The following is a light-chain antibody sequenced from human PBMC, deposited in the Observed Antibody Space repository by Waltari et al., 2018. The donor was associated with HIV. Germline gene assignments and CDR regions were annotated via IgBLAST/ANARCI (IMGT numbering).Light chain of an antibody. CDR1: QSVLYSSNNQNY. Sequence: DIVMTQSPDSLAVSLGERATINCKSTQSVLYSSNNQNYLAWYQQKPVHPPKLLIYWASTRESGVPDRFSGSGSGTDFTLNINSLQAEDVAVYYCQQYYSSPWTFGQGTKVEIK. CDR3: QQYYSSPWT. CDR2: WAS. J-gene: IGKJ1*01. V-gene: IGKV4-1*01.